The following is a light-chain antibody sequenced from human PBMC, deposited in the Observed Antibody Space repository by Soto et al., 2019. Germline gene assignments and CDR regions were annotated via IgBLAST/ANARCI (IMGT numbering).Light chain of an antibody. CDR2: DVS. CDR3: SSYTNINTRACV. J-gene: IGLJ1*01. Sequence: QSALTQPRSVSGSPGQSVTISCSGTSSDVGNYNYVSWYQQHPGKAPKLMIYDVSKRPSGVPDRFSGSKSGNTASLTISGLQAEDEAEYYCSSYTNINTRACVFGTGTKLTVL. V-gene: IGLV2-11*01. CDR1: SSDVGNYNY.